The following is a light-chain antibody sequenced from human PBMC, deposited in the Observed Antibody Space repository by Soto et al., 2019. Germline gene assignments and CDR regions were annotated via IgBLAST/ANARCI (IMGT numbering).Light chain of an antibody. CDR1: SNNVGNYNY. CDR2: EVS. CDR3: SSYGGNTPYV. J-gene: IGLJ1*01. V-gene: IGLV2-14*01. Sequence: QSALTQPASVSGSPGQSITISCTGTSNNVGNYNYVSWYQQHPGKAPKLMIYEVSHRPSGISDRFSGSKSGNTASLTISGLQAEDEADYYCSSYGGNTPYVFGTGTKLTVL.